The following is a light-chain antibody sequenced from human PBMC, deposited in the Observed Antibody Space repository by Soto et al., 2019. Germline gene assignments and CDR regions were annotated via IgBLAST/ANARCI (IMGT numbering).Light chain of an antibody. Sequence: DIQMTQSPSSLSASVGDTVTITCRASQGISNYLAWYQQKPGQVPNLLIYAASTLQSGDPSRFSGIGSGTDFPLTISSLRPEDVATYYCQKYNNAPRTFGQGTKVEI. CDR2: AAS. CDR3: QKYNNAPRT. V-gene: IGKV1-27*01. CDR1: QGISNY. J-gene: IGKJ1*01.